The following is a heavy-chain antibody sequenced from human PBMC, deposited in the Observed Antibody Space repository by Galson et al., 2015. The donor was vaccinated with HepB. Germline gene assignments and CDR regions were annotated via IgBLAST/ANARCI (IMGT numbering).Heavy chain of an antibody. Sequence: SLRLSCAASGFTFSNAWMSWVRQAPGKGLEWVSRIKSKTDGGTTDYAAPVKGRFTISRDDSKNTLYLQMNSLKTEDTAVYYCTTEEDYANAFDIWGQGTMVTVSS. J-gene: IGHJ3*02. V-gene: IGHV3-15*01. CDR2: IKSKTDGGTT. D-gene: IGHD4-17*01. CDR3: TTEEDYANAFDI. CDR1: GFTFSNAW.